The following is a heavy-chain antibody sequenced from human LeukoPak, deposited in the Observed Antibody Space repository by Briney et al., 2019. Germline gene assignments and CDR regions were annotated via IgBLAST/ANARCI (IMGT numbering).Heavy chain of an antibody. J-gene: IGHJ4*02. CDR1: GGSFSGYY. CDR3: ARSTIFGVVNIDY. D-gene: IGHD3-3*01. V-gene: IGHV4-34*01. CDR2: INHSGST. Sequence: RTSETLSLTCAVYGGSFSGYYWSWIRQPPGKGLEWIGEINHSGSTNYNPSLKSRVTISVDTSKNQFSLKLSSVTAADTAVYYCARSTIFGVVNIDYWGQGTLVTVSS.